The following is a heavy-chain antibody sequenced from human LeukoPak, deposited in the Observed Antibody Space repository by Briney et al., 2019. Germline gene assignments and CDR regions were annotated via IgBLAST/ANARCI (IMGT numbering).Heavy chain of an antibody. Sequence: GGSLRLSCAASGFTFDDYAMHWVRQAPGKGLEWVSGISWNSGSIGYADSVKGRFTISRDNAKNSLYLQMNSLRAEDTALYYCAKGVGGYYYYYMDVWGKGTTVTISS. CDR2: ISWNSGSI. D-gene: IGHD2-15*01. J-gene: IGHJ6*03. CDR3: AKGVGGYYYYYMDV. CDR1: GFTFDDYA. V-gene: IGHV3-9*01.